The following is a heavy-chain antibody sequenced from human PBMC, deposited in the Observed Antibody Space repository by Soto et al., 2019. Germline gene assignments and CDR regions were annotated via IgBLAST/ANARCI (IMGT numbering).Heavy chain of an antibody. V-gene: IGHV3-21*03. D-gene: IGHD6-13*01. CDR3: ASGGGYSSSWARSRAHYYYGRDA. Sequence: GGSLRLSCAASGFTFSSYSMNWVRQAPGKGLEWVASISSSGGYIYYADSVKGRFTISRDNSKNSLYLQMTSLRAEDTAVYYCASGGGYSSSWARSRAHYYYGRDAWAQGPTVTAPS. J-gene: IGHJ6*02. CDR1: GFTFSSYS. CDR2: ISSSGGYI.